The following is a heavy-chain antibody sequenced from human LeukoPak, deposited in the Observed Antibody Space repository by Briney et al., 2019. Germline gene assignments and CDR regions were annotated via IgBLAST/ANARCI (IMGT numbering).Heavy chain of an antibody. V-gene: IGHV4-59*01. D-gene: IGHD2/OR15-2a*01. CDR1: GGSIRGYY. Sequence: PETLSLTCRVPGGSIRGYYWNCIRQPPGKGLWWIGHIYYSRSTNYNPSLKSRATRSVHKSKRQCALNLTSVTAAATAVYYCARGGEYCNSFDPWGQGTLVSVSS. J-gene: IGHJ5*02. CDR3: ARGGEYCNSFDP. CDR2: IYYSRST.